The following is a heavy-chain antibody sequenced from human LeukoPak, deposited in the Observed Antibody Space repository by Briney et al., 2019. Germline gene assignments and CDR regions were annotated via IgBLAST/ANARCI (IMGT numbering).Heavy chain of an antibody. Sequence: ASVEVSCKASGYTFTGYYMHWVRQAPGQGLEWMGWINPNSGGTNYAQKFQGRVTMTRDTSISTAYMELSRLRSDDTAVYYCARDSSGYLRYFDYWGQGTLVTVSS. V-gene: IGHV1-2*02. CDR1: GYTFTGYY. J-gene: IGHJ4*02. CDR2: INPNSGGT. CDR3: ARDSSGYLRYFDY. D-gene: IGHD3-22*01.